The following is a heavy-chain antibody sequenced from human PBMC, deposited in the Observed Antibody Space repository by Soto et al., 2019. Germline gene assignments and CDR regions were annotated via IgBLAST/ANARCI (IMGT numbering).Heavy chain of an antibody. V-gene: IGHV3-30*18. Sequence: QVQLVESGGDVVQPGRSLRLSCAASGFTFSSYGMHWVRQAPGKGLEWVAIISYDGSNQYYADSVKGRFTISRDNSKNTLYLQMNSLRAEDTAVYYCAKALGELSPESYDHWGQGVLVTVSS. D-gene: IGHD3-16*02. CDR1: GFTFSSYG. CDR2: ISYDGSNQ. J-gene: IGHJ4*02. CDR3: AKALGELSPESYDH.